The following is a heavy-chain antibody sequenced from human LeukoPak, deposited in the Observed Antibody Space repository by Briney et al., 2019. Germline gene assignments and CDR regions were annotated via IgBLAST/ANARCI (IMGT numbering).Heavy chain of an antibody. D-gene: IGHD4-17*01. J-gene: IGHJ4*02. CDR1: GFIFSSYW. Sequence: PGGSLRLSCAASGFIFSSYWMSWVRQAPGKGLEWVANIKQDGSEKYYVDSVKGRFTISRDNAKNSLYLQMNSLRAEDTAVYYCVYSGDYEKGYWGQGTLVTVSS. V-gene: IGHV3-7*01. CDR2: IKQDGSEK. CDR3: VYSGDYEKGY.